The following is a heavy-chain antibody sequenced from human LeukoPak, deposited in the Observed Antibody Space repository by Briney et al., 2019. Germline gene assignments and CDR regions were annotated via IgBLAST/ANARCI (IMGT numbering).Heavy chain of an antibody. CDR1: GFTFSSYG. V-gene: IGHV3-30*02. J-gene: IGHJ6*03. Sequence: GGSLRLSCAASGFTFSSYGMHWVRLAPGKGLEWVAFIRYDGSNKYYADSVKGHFTISRDNSKNTLYLQMNSLSAEDTAVYYCAKNGDRGAYCSGGSCYPYYYYYMDVWGKGTTVTISS. CDR3: AKNGDRGAYCSGGSCYPYYYYYMDV. CDR2: IRYDGSNK. D-gene: IGHD2-15*01.